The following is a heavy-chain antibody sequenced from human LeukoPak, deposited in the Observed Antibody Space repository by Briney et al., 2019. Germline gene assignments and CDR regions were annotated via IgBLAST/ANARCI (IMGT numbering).Heavy chain of an antibody. J-gene: IGHJ4*02. V-gene: IGHV3-48*04. CDR2: IGSGGSPI. Sequence: GGSLRLSCAASGFTFSSYSMNWVRQAPGKGLEWVSYIGSGGSPIYYADSVKGRFTISRDNAKNSLYLQMNGLRAEDMAVYYCARDRRYFDYWGQGTLVTVSS. CDR1: GFTFSSYS. CDR3: ARDRRYFDY.